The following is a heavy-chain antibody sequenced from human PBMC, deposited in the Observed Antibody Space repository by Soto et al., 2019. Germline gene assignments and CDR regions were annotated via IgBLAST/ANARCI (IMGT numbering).Heavy chain of an antibody. CDR3: ARVRRGYYYGSGSYAPFDP. CDR1: GYTFTSYA. CDR2: INAGNGNT. Sequence: ASVKVSCKASGYTFTSYAMHWVRQAPGQRLEWMGWINAGNGNTKYSQKFQGRVTITRDTSASTAYMELSSLRSEDTAVYYCARVRRGYYYGSGSYAPFDPWGQGTLVTSPQ. V-gene: IGHV1-3*01. D-gene: IGHD3-10*01. J-gene: IGHJ5*02.